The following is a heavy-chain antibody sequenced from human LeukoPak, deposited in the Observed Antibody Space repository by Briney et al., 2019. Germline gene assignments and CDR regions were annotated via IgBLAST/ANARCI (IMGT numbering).Heavy chain of an antibody. V-gene: IGHV3-23*01. Sequence: GGSLRLSCTGSGFTFSNFGMSWVRQAPGKGLEWVSLMSATGGTTSYADPVKGRFTISRDDSKNTLSLVMNSLRVEDTGRYYCAKALKPYSGGIADHWGQGTQVSVSS. CDR2: MSATGGTT. CDR1: GFTFSNFG. D-gene: IGHD2-15*01. J-gene: IGHJ4*02. CDR3: AKALKPYSGGIADH.